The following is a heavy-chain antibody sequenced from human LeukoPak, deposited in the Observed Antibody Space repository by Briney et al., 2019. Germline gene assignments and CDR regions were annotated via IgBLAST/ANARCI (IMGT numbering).Heavy chain of an antibody. Sequence: ASVKVSCKASGDTFTGYYMHWVRQAPGQGLEWMGWINPNSGGTNYAQKFQGRVTMTRDTSISTAYMELSRLRSDDTAVYYCAVSGGSCCLFDYWGQGTLVTVSS. J-gene: IGHJ4*02. CDR1: GDTFTGYY. CDR2: INPNSGGT. V-gene: IGHV1-2*02. CDR3: AVSGGSCCLFDY. D-gene: IGHD2-15*01.